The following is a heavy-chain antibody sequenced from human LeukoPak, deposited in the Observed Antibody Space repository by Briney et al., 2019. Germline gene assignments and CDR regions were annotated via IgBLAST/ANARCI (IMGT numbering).Heavy chain of an antibody. D-gene: IGHD5-18*01. V-gene: IGHV4-59*01. CDR1: GGSISSYY. Sequence: SETLSLTCTVSGGSISSYYWSWIRQPPGKGLEGSGYIYYSGSTNYNPSLKSRVTISVDTSKNQFSLKLSSVTAADTAVYYCARARGYSYVDFDYWGQGTLVTVSS. CDR3: ARARGYSYVDFDY. J-gene: IGHJ4*02. CDR2: IYYSGST.